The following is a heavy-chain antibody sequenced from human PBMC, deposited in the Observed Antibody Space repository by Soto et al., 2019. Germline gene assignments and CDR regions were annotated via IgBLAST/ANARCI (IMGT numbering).Heavy chain of an antibody. CDR1: RFTFDDYA. CDR3: AKDKDIVVVPAAIQGDAFDI. Sequence: PVGSLRLSCAASRFTFDDYAMHWVRQAPGKGLEWVSGISWNSGSIGYADSVKGRFTISRDNAKNSLYLQMNSLRAEGTALYYCAKDKDIVVVPAAIQGDAFDIWGQGTMFTVSS. J-gene: IGHJ3*02. V-gene: IGHV3-9*01. CDR2: ISWNSGSI. D-gene: IGHD2-2*02.